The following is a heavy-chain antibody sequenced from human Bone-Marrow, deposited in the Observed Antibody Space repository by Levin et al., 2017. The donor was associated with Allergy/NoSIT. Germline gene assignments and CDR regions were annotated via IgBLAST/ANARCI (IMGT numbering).Heavy chain of an antibody. Sequence: SGPTLVKPTETLTLTCSLSGFSFTSGVGVGWIRQPPGKALEWLALIFWSDDERYRPSLKSRLTITKDTFENQVVLTMTNMDPVDTATYYCAQRRGVSRGFDYWGQGILVTVSS. J-gene: IGHJ4*02. CDR2: IFWSDDE. CDR3: AQRRGVSRGFDY. D-gene: IGHD3-10*01. V-gene: IGHV2-5*01. CDR1: GFSFTSGVG.